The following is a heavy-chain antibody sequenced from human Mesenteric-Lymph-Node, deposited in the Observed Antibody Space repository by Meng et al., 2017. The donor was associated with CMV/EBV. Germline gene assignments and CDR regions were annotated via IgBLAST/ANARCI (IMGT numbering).Heavy chain of an antibody. J-gene: IGHJ4*02. V-gene: IGHV3-20*03. D-gene: IGHD2-2*01. Sequence: SGFTFDDYGMSWVRQAPGKGLEWVSGIKWNGASTGHADSVKGRFTISRDNAKNSLYLQMNSLRAEDTALYYCARVEVGGAFIRRGFDYWGQGTLVTVSS. CDR1: GFTFDDYG. CDR2: IKWNGAST. CDR3: ARVEVGGAFIRRGFDY.